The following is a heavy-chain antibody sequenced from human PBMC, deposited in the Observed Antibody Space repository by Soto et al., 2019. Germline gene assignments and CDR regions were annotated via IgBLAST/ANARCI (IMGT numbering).Heavy chain of an antibody. J-gene: IGHJ4*02. CDR3: AITKGDSSGPNDY. CDR2: IRRSGGST. CDR1: GFTFSSYA. V-gene: IGHV3-23*01. Sequence: GGSLRLSCAASGFTFSSYAMSWVRQAPGKGLEWVSAIRRSGGSTYYVDSVKGRFTISRDNAKNTLYLQMNSLRAEDTAVYYCAITKGDSSGPNDYWGQGTLVTVSS. D-gene: IGHD6-19*01.